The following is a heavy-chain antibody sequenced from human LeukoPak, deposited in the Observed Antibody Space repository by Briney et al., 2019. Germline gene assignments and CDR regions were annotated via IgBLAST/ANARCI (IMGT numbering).Heavy chain of an antibody. D-gene: IGHD6-13*01. CDR3: ARDGFQYSSSWYSGVGYFDY. CDR1: GFTFGSYW. CDR2: IKQDGSEK. V-gene: IGHV3-7*01. J-gene: IGHJ4*02. Sequence: PGGSLRLSCAASGFTFGSYWMTWVRQAPGKGLEWVANIKQDGSEKYYVDSVRGRFTISRDNAKNSLYLQMNSLRAEDTAVYYCARDGFQYSSSWYSGVGYFDYWGQGTLVTVSS.